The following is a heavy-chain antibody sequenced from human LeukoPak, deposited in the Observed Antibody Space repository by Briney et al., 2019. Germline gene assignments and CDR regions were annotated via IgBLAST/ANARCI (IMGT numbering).Heavy chain of an antibody. CDR1: GYTFTGYY. CDR3: ARDLHWGPDY. CDR2: INPNTGDT. D-gene: IGHD7-27*01. J-gene: IGHJ4*02. V-gene: IGHV1-2*02. Sequence: ASVKVSCKASGYTFTGYYMHWVRQAPGQGLEWMGWINPNTGDTNYAQKFQGRVTMTRDTSISTAYMELSSLRSDDTAVYYCARDLHWGPDYWGQGTLVTVSS.